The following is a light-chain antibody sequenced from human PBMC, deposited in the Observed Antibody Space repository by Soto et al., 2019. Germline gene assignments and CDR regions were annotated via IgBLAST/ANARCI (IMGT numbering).Light chain of an antibody. V-gene: IGLV2-8*01. CDR3: SSYAGSNIV. CDR1: SSDVGGYNY. Sequence: SVLTQPPSASGSPGQSVTISCTGTSSDVGGYNYVSWYQQHPGKAPKLMIYEVSKRPSGVPDRFSGSKSGNTASLTVSGLQAEDEADYYCSSYAGSNIVFGTGTKVTVL. J-gene: IGLJ1*01. CDR2: EVS.